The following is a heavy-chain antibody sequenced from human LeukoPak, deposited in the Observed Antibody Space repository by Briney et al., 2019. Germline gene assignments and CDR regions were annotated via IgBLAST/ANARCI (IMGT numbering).Heavy chain of an antibody. D-gene: IGHD5-24*01. CDR3: ARHGGGKGDDYRIVSR. CDR1: GVSIRSDTYY. Sequence: NPSETLSLTCIVSGVSIRSDTYYWGWIRQPPGKGLEWIGNYHNGNSYYNPSLKSRVTISEDTSGNQFSLRVTSVTAADTAVYYCARHGGGKGDDYRIVSRWGQGTLVTVSS. J-gene: IGHJ4*02. CDR2: YHNGNS. V-gene: IGHV4-39*01.